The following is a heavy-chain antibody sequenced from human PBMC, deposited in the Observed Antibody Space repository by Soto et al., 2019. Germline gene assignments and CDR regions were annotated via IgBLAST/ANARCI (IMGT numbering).Heavy chain of an antibody. CDR3: ARAGSSGWPRRSLVY. D-gene: IGHD6-19*01. V-gene: IGHV4-31*03. Sequence: QAQLQESGPGLVKPSQTLSLTCTVSGGSISSGGYYWSWIRQHPGKGLEWIGYIYYSGSTYYNPSLKSRVTISVDTSKNQFSLKLSSVTAADTAVYYCARAGSSGWPRRSLVYWGQGTLVTVSS. J-gene: IGHJ4*02. CDR2: IYYSGST. CDR1: GGSISSGGYY.